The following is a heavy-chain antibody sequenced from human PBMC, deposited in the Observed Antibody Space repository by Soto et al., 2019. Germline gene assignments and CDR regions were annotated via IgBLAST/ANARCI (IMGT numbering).Heavy chain of an antibody. J-gene: IGHJ4*02. CDR3: AVETTGGSSGWYDY. CDR1: GGTFSSYA. CDR2: IIPIFGTA. D-gene: IGHD6-19*01. V-gene: IGHV1-69*06. Sequence: SVKVSCKASGGTFSSYAISWVRQAPGQGLEWMGGIIPIFGTANYAQKFQGRVTITADKSTSTAYMELSSLRSEDTAVYYCAVETTGGSSGWYDYWGQGTLVTVS.